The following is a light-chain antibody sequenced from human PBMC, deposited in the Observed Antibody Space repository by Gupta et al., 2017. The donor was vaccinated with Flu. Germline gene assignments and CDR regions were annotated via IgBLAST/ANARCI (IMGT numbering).Light chain of an antibody. J-gene: IGLJ3*02. V-gene: IGLV1-40*01. CDR3: HSSDSSLSDSKV. CDR1: SSNIGAGYD. CDR2: GNV. Sequence: QSVLTQPPSVSGAPGQRVTISCTGSSSNIGAGYDVHWYQQLPGTAPKLLIYGNVNRPSGVPPRCSCSTSCASASLATTALQAEDEADDYCHSSDSSLSDSKVFGGGTKLTVL.